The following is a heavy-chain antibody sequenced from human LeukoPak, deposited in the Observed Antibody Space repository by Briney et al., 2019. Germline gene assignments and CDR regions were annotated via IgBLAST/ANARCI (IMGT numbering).Heavy chain of an antibody. V-gene: IGHV4-38-2*01. CDR2: IYHSGST. CDR1: GYSISSGYY. D-gene: IGHD5-18*01. CDR3: ARHRDTAMFDY. J-gene: IGHJ4*02. Sequence: SETLSLTCAVSGYSISSGYYWGWIRQPPGKGLEWIGSIYHSGSTYYNPSLKSRVTISVDTSKNQFSLKLSSVTAADTAVYYCARHRDTAMFDYWGQGTLVTVSS.